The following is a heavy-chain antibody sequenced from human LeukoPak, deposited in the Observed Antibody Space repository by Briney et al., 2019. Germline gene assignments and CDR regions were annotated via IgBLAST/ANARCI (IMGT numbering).Heavy chain of an antibody. J-gene: IGHJ4*02. Sequence: ASVKVSCKASGYTFSGFYLHWVRQAPGQGLEWVGWVNPNSGGTNYAQKFQGRVTMTRDTSISTAYMELSRLRSDDTAVYYCARVGFTIFGVVTQFDYWGQGTLVTVSS. V-gene: IGHV1-2*02. D-gene: IGHD3-3*01. CDR2: VNPNSGGT. CDR3: ARVGFTIFGVVTQFDY. CDR1: GYTFSGFY.